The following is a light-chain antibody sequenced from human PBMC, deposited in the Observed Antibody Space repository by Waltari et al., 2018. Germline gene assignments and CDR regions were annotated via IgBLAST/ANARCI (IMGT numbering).Light chain of an antibody. CDR3: QAWDSSTAV. Sequence: SYELTQPPSVSVSPGQTASITCSGDQLGDKYACWYQQKPGQSPVLVIYPDGKRPSGIPERFSGSNSGNTATLTISGTQAMDEADYYCQAWDSSTAVFGGGTKLTVL. J-gene: IGLJ2*01. V-gene: IGLV3-1*01. CDR2: PDG. CDR1: QLGDKY.